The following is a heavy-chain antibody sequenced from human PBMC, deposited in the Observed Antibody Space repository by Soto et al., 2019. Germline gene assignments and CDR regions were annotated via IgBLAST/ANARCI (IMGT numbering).Heavy chain of an antibody. CDR2: ISGSGGST. J-gene: IGHJ4*02. V-gene: IGHV3-23*01. Sequence: LRLSCAASGFTFSSYAMSWVRQAPGKGLEWVSAISGSGGSTYYADSVKGRFTISRDNSKNTLYLQMNSLRAEGTAVYYCAKERLRVPYFDYWGQGTLVTVSS. CDR3: AKERLRVPYFDY. CDR1: GFTFSSYA.